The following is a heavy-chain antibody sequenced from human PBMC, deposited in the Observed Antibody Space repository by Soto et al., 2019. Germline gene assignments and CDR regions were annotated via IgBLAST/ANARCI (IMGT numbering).Heavy chain of an antibody. Sequence: ASVKVSCKASGGTFSSYAISWVRQAPGQGLEWMGGIIPIFGTANYAQKFQGRVTITADESTSTAYMELSSLRSEDTAVYYCARPGGIAAAGDYYYYGMDVWGQGTTVTVSS. CDR1: GGTFSSYA. CDR3: ARPGGIAAAGDYYYYGMDV. CDR2: IIPIFGTA. J-gene: IGHJ6*02. D-gene: IGHD6-13*01. V-gene: IGHV1-69*13.